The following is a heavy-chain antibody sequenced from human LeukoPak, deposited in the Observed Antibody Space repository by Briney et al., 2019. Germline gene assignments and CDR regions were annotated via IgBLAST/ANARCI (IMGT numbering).Heavy chain of an antibody. CDR3: ARDSRGIGGSNYYYYYMDV. V-gene: IGHV3-74*01. J-gene: IGHJ6*03. CDR1: GFTFSSYW. Sequence: PGGSLRLSCAASGFTFSSYWMHWVRQAPGKGLVWVSRINSDGSSTSYADSVKGRFTISRDNAKNTLYLQMNSLRAEDTAVYYCARDSRGIGGSNYYYYYMDVWGKGTTVTISS. D-gene: IGHD3-10*01. CDR2: INSDGSST.